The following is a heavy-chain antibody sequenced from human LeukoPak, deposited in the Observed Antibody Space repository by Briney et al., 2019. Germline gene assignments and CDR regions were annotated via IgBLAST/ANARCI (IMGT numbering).Heavy chain of an antibody. CDR2: INHSGSS. CDR1: GGSFSGYY. Sequence: PSETLSLTCAVYGGSFSGYYWSWIRQPPGKGLEWIGEINHSGSSIYNPSLKSRVTISVDTWKNQLSLRLSSVTAADTAVYYCARGRWEPRFDPWGQGTLVTVSS. J-gene: IGHJ5*02. V-gene: IGHV4-34*01. D-gene: IGHD1-26*01. CDR3: ARGRWEPRFDP.